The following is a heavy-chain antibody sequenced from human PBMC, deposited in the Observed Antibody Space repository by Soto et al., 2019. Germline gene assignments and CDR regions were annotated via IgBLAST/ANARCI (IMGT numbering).Heavy chain of an antibody. D-gene: IGHD6-6*01. CDR1: GGSISSSSYY. V-gene: IGHV4-39*01. CDR3: ARRPSIAARTSIGYYYYGMDV. CDR2: IYYSGST. J-gene: IGHJ6*04. Sequence: SETLSLTCTVSGGSISSSSYYWGWIRQPPGKGLEWIGSIYYSGSTYYNPSLKSRVTISVDTSKNQFSLKLSSVTAADTAVYYCARRPSIAARTSIGYYYYGMDVWGEGTTVTFYS.